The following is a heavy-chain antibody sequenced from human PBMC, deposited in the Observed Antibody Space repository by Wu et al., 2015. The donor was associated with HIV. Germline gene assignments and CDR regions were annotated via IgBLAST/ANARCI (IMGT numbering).Heavy chain of an antibody. V-gene: IGHV1-8*03. CDR3: ARAVRGAAWGYYYYMDV. CDR2: MNPNSGNT. CDR1: GYTFTSYD. J-gene: IGHJ6*03. D-gene: IGHD3-10*01. Sequence: QVQLVQSEAEVKKPGASVKVSCKASGYTFTSYDINWVRQATGQGLEWMGWMNPNSGNTGYAQKFQGRVTITRNTSISTAYMELSSLRSEDTAVYYCARAVRGAAWGYYYYMDVWGKGTTVTVSS.